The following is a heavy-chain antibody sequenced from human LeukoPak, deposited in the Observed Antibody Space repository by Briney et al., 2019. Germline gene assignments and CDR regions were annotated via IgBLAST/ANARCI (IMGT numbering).Heavy chain of an antibody. D-gene: IGHD2-21*02. V-gene: IGHV3-53*01. CDR2: YSGGST. J-gene: IGHJ4*02. CDR3: ARMPASSCGGDCYRHSYFDY. Sequence: YSGGSTYYADSVKGRFTISRDNSKNTLYLQMNSLRAEDTAVYYCARMPASSCGGDCYRHSYFDYWSQGTLVTVSS.